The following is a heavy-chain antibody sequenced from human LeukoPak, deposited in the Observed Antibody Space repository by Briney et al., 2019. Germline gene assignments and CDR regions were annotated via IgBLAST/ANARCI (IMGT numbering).Heavy chain of an antibody. CDR3: ARVVGSGWYYVY. V-gene: IGHV4-59*01. Sequence: SETLSLTCTVSGGSISSYYWSWIRQPPGKGLEWIGYIYYSGSTNYNPSLKSRVTISVDTSKNQFSLKLSSVTAADTAVYYCARVVGSGWYYVYWGQGTLVTASS. CDR1: GGSISSYY. CDR2: IYYSGST. J-gene: IGHJ4*02. D-gene: IGHD6-19*01.